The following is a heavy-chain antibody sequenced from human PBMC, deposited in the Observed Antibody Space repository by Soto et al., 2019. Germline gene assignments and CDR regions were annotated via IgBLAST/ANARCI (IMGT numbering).Heavy chain of an antibody. Sequence: ASVKVSCKASVYTFTSYAIHWVHQAPGQRLEWMGWINACYGNPQYSQKFQGRVTITTDKSTSTAYMELSSLRSEDTAVYYCAIYCGGDCYSRSPPYYYYGMDVWGQGTTVTVSS. J-gene: IGHJ6*02. CDR3: AIYCGGDCYSRSPPYYYYGMDV. CDR2: INACYGNP. V-gene: IGHV1-3*01. CDR1: VYTFTSYA. D-gene: IGHD2-21*02.